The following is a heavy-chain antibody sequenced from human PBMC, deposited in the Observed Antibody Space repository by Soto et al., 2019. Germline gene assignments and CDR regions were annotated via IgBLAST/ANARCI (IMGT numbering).Heavy chain of an antibody. V-gene: IGHV3-23*01. Sequence: GGSLRLSCAASGFTFNSYAMSWVRQAPGKGLEWVSAISGSGGSTYYADSVKGRFTISRDNSKNTLYLQMNSLRAEDTAVYYCAKDRVYYYGSGSYITADYWGQGTLVTVSS. CDR1: GFTFNSYA. D-gene: IGHD3-10*01. CDR3: AKDRVYYYGSGSYITADY. J-gene: IGHJ4*02. CDR2: ISGSGGST.